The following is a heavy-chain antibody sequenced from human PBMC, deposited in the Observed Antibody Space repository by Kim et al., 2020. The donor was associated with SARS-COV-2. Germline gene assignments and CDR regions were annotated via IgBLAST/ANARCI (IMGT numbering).Heavy chain of an antibody. D-gene: IGHD3-22*01. Sequence: DSVKGRFPSARDNSKNPLYLQMNSLRAEETAVYYCARDYYDSSGYYYSDYWGQGTLVTVSS. J-gene: IGHJ4*02. V-gene: IGHV3-66*01. CDR3: ARDYYDSSGYYYSDY.